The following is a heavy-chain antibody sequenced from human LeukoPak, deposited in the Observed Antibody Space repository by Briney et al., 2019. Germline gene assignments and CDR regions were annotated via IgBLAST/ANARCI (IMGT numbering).Heavy chain of an antibody. V-gene: IGHV3-23*01. J-gene: IGHJ4*02. Sequence: QHWGSLRLSCAASGFTFSSYAMSWVRQAPGKGLEWVSAISGSGGSTYYADSVKGWFTISRDNSKNTLYLQMNSLRAEDTAVYYCARRAGAYSHPYDYWGQGTLVTVSS. CDR1: GFTFSSYA. CDR3: ARRAGAYSHPYDY. CDR2: ISGSGGST. D-gene: IGHD4/OR15-4a*01.